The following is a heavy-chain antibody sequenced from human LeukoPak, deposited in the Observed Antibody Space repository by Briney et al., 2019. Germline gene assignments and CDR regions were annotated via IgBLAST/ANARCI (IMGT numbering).Heavy chain of an antibody. CDR3: ARLYYDSSGYADY. CDR2: IYYSGST. D-gene: IGHD3-22*01. Sequence: SETLSLTCTVSGGSISSGGYYWSWIRQHPGKGLEWIGYIYYSGSTNYNPSLKSRVTISVDTSKNQFSLKLSSVTAADTAVYYCARLYYDSSGYADYWGQGTLVTVSS. CDR1: GGSISSGGYY. V-gene: IGHV4-61*08. J-gene: IGHJ4*02.